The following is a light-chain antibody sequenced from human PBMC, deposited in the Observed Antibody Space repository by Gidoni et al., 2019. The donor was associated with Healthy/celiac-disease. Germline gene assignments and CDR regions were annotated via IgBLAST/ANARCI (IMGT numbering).Light chain of an antibody. Sequence: IQSSDSLAVSLGERATINCKSSQSVLYSSNNKNYLAWYQQKPGQPPKLLIYWASTRESGVPDRFSGSGSGTDFTLTISSLQAEDVAVYYCQQYYSTPWTFGQGTKVEIK. CDR1: QSVLYSSNNKNY. V-gene: IGKV4-1*01. J-gene: IGKJ1*01. CDR2: WAS. CDR3: QQYYSTPWT.